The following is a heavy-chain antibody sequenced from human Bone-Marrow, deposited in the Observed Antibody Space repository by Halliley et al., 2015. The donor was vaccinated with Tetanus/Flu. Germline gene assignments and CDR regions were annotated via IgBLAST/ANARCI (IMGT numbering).Heavy chain of an antibody. V-gene: IGHV3-30*03. Sequence: SFDGSTKHYADSVKGRFTISRDNSKNTLYLQVDSLRAEDTAVYYCARGDNIVVVPAAISRPFDSWGQGTLVTVSS. CDR3: ARGDNIVVVPAAISRPFDS. J-gene: IGHJ4*02. D-gene: IGHD2-2*02. CDR2: SFDGSTK.